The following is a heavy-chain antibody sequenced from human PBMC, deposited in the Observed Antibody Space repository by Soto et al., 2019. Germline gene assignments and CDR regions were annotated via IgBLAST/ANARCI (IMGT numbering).Heavy chain of an antibody. CDR2: ISANSGST. CDR1: GFTFSSYA. J-gene: IGHJ4*02. V-gene: IGHV3-23*01. Sequence: MRLSCAASGFTFSSYAMSWVRQAPGKGLEWVSAISANSGSTYYADSVKGRFTISRDNSKSPLYVQMNSLRADDTAVYYCAKDIWGSSSYTPPAVDYCGKGTLVNVSA. D-gene: IGHD6-13*01. CDR3: AKDIWGSSSYTPPAVDY.